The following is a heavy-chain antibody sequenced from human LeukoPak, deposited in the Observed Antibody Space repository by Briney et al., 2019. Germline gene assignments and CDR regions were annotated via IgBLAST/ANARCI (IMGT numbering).Heavy chain of an antibody. D-gene: IGHD3-10*01. CDR2: MNPNSGNT. J-gene: IGHJ5*02. CDR3: ARGRTELLWFGELLDWFDP. Sequence: ASVKVSCKASGYTFTSYDINWVRQATGQGLEWMGWMNPNSGNTGYAQKFQGRVTMTRNTSISTAYMELSSLRSEDTAVYYCARGRTELLWFGELLDWFDPWGQGTLVTVSS. V-gene: IGHV1-8*01. CDR1: GYTFTSYD.